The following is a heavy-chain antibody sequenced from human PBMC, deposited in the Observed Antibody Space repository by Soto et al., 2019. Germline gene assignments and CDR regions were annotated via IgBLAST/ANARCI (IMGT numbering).Heavy chain of an antibody. V-gene: IGHV4-59*01. CDR1: SASFTVYY. J-gene: IGHJ4*02. D-gene: IGHD2-15*01. Sequence: SETLSLTCTVSSASFTVYYWSWIRQPPGKGLEWIGYIYYSGSTSYNPSLTSRVTLSADTSKNQFSLKLRSVTAADTAVYYCARDAGGPGDYWGQGVLVTVSS. CDR2: IYYSGST. CDR3: ARDAGGPGDY.